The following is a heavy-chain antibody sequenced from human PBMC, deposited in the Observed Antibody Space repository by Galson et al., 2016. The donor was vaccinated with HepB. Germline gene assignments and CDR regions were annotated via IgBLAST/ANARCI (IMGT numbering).Heavy chain of an antibody. CDR3: ARGGYSFGPDNS. J-gene: IGHJ5*01. Sequence: SVKVSCKASGGTFTSFAISWVRQAPGQGLEWMGGFSPLFATPNYAQKFQGRVTINADEFTSTAYMELSSLRSEDTAIYYCARGGYSFGPDNSWGQGTLVTVSS. D-gene: IGHD3/OR15-3a*01. CDR2: FSPLFATP. CDR1: GGTFTSFA. V-gene: IGHV1-69*13.